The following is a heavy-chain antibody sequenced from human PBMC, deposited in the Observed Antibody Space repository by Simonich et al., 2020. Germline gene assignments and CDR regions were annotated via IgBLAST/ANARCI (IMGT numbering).Heavy chain of an antibody. CDR3: AREGIAARDAFDI. CDR2: IKQDGSEK. Sequence: EVQLVESGGGLVQPGGSLRLSCAASGFTFSSYWMSWVRQAPGKGLEWVANIKQDGSEKYYVDSGKGRFTISRDNAKNSLYLQRNSLRAEDTAVYYCAREGIAARDAFDIWGQGTMVTVSS. CDR1: GFTFSSYW. D-gene: IGHD6-6*01. V-gene: IGHV3-7*01. J-gene: IGHJ3*02.